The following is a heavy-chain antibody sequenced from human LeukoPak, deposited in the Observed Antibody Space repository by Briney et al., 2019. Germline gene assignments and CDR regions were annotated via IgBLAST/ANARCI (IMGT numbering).Heavy chain of an antibody. J-gene: IGHJ4*02. CDR3: VRDLYRIVVVPHYFDY. Sequence: AGGSLRLSCAASGFTVSSNYMSWVRQAPGKGLEWVANIKQDGSEKYYVDSVKGRFTISRDNAKNSLCLQMNSLRAEDTAVYYCVRDLYRIVVVPHYFDYWGQGTLVTVSS. CDR1: GFTVSSNY. CDR2: IKQDGSEK. D-gene: IGHD3-22*01. V-gene: IGHV3-7*01.